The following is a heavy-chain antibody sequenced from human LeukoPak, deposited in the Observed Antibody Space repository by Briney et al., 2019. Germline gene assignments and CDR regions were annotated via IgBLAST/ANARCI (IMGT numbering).Heavy chain of an antibody. CDR1: GFTFSSYS. V-gene: IGHV3-48*01. Sequence: PGGSLRLSCAASGFTFSSYSMNWVRQAPGKGLEWVSYISSSSSTIYYADSVKGRFTISRDNAKNSLYLQMNSLRAEDTAVYYCARGGDFWSGYSTDAFDIWGQGTMVTVSS. D-gene: IGHD3-3*01. CDR2: ISSSSSTI. CDR3: ARGGDFWSGYSTDAFDI. J-gene: IGHJ3*02.